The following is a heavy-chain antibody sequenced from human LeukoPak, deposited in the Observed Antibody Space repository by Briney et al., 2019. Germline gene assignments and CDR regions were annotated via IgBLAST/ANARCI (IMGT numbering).Heavy chain of an antibody. D-gene: IGHD6-6*01. CDR2: ISSSSSYI. CDR1: GFTFSNYS. V-gene: IGHV3-21*01. Sequence: PGGSLRLSCAASGFTFSNYSMNWVRQAPGKGLEWVSSISSSSSYIYYADSVKGRFTISRDNAKNSLYLQMNSLRAEDTAVYYCARAVYSSSSVWFGPWGQGTLVTVSS. J-gene: IGHJ5*02. CDR3: ARAVYSSSSVWFGP.